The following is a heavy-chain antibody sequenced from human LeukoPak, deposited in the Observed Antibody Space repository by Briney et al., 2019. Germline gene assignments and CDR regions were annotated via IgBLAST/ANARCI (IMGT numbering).Heavy chain of an antibody. CDR2: MNPITGNT. J-gene: IGHJ5*02. CDR1: GFIFTSYD. CDR3: VRDGEGVAISVNYWFDP. D-gene: IGHD3-10*01. V-gene: IGHV1-8*01. Sequence: GASVKVSCRASGFIFTSYDINWVRQATGQGLEWMGWMNPITGNTGYARQFQGRTTMTRDTSTSTAYMELTSLRSEDTAVYYCVRDGEGVAISVNYWFDPWGQGILVTVSS.